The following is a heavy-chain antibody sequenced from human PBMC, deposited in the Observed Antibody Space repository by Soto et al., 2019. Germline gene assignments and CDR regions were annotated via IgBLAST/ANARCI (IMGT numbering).Heavy chain of an antibody. D-gene: IGHD5-18*01. CDR2: IITAFGTT. CDR3: TRSYGYTFGGSLDN. J-gene: IGHJ4*02. Sequence: QVQLVQSGPEVKKPGSSVKVSCKASGDTFHSYVITWVRQAPGQGLEWLGGIITAFGTTSYAQNFQDRLTITADDAATTDHMELSSLTSDDTAMYYCTRSYGYTFGGSLDNWGQGTLVTVSS. V-gene: IGHV1-69*01. CDR1: GDTFHSYV.